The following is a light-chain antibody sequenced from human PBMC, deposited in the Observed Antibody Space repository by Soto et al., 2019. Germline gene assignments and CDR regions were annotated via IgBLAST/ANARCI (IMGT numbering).Light chain of an antibody. CDR2: DAS. V-gene: IGKV1-39*01. CDR1: QNINSY. Sequence: DIHMTRSPSSLSASVGDMFTITCRASQNINSYLNWYQQRPGKAPRLLIHDASSLQSGVPSRFSGSGYGTDFALTINSMKNEDFETIYCQQTYSNTWTFGHGTQVDIK. J-gene: IGKJ1*01. CDR3: QQTYSNTWT.